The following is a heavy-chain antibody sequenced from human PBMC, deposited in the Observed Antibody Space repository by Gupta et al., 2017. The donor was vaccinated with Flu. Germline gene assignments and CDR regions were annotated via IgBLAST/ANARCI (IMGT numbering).Heavy chain of an antibody. Sequence: EVQLVESGGGLVQPGGSLRLSCAASGFPFSDHYMDWVRQAPGKGLEWVGRTRNKANSYTTEYAASVKGRFTISRDDSKNSLYLQMNSLKTEDTAVYYCARVNYDILTGYPLFDYWGQGTLVTVSS. V-gene: IGHV3-72*01. CDR3: ARVNYDILTGYPLFDY. J-gene: IGHJ4*02. CDR1: GFPFSDHY. D-gene: IGHD3-9*01. CDR2: TRNKANSYTT.